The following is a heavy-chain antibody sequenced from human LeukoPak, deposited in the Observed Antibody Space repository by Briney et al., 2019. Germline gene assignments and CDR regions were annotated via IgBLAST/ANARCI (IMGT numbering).Heavy chain of an antibody. CDR1: GFTFSSYA. J-gene: IGHJ4*02. CDR3: AKGTYSSPPPGYFDY. V-gene: IGHV3-23*01. CDR2: ISGSGGSK. Sequence: GGSLRLSCAASGFTFSSYAMSWVRQAPGKGLECVSGISGSGGSKYYADSVKGRFTISRDNSKNTLYLQMNSLRAEDTAVYYCAKGTYSSPPPGYFDYWGQGTLVTVSS. D-gene: IGHD6-13*01.